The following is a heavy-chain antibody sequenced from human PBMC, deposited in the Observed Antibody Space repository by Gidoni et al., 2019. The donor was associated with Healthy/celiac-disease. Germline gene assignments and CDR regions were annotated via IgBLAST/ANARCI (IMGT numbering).Heavy chain of an antibody. J-gene: IGHJ1*01. CDR2: IYPGDSDT. V-gene: IGHV5-51*01. D-gene: IGHD6-13*01. Sequence: GLEWMGIIYPGDSDTRYSPSFQGQVTISADKSISTAYLQWSSLKASDTAMYYCARSSIAAAANAEYFQHWGQGTLVTVSS. CDR3: ARSSIAAAANAEYFQH.